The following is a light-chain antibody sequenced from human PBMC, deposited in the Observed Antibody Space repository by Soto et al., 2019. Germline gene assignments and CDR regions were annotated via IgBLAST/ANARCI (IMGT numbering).Light chain of an antibody. V-gene: IGKV3-15*01. CDR3: QQYNTWPLT. CDR2: GAS. CDR1: QGVSSN. J-gene: IGKJ4*01. Sequence: EIVMTQSPATLSVSPGGRATLSCRASQGVSSNLAWYRQKPGQAPRLLIYGASTRATGIPDSFSGSGSGTEFTLTISSLQSEDFAVYYCQQYNTWPLTFGGGTKVEIK.